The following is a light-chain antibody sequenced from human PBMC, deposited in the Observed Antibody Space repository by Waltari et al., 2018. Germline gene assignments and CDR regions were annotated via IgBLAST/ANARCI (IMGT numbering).Light chain of an antibody. Sequence: DIQMPQSPSSLSASVGDRVTIACRASQSVSTYLNWYQQKPGKAPKLLIYAVFSLQSGVPSRFSGGGSGTDFTLTISSLQPEDFATYYCQQSYATPQTFGQGTKVEIK. CDR3: QQSYATPQT. V-gene: IGKV1-39*01. CDR1: QSVSTY. J-gene: IGKJ1*01. CDR2: AVF.